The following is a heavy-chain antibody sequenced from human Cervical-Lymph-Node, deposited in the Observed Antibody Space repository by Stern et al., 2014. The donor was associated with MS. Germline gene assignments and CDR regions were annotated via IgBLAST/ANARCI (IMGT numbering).Heavy chain of an antibody. Sequence: MQLVASGGGVVQPGRSLRLSCAASGFTFSSSGRHWVRQAPGKGLEWLAIIYYDGSNRYYADSVKGRFTITRDNSKNTLYLQMNSLRAEDTAVYYCAREGGNTAEYFQHWGQGPLVTVSS. CDR2: IYYDGSNR. D-gene: IGHD4-23*01. J-gene: IGHJ1*01. CDR1: GFTFSSSG. V-gene: IGHV3-33*01. CDR3: AREGGNTAEYFQH.